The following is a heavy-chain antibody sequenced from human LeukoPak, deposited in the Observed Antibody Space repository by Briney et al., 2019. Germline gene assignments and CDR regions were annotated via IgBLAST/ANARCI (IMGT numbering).Heavy chain of an antibody. D-gene: IGHD2/OR15-2a*01. CDR1: GGSVSSGSYY. V-gene: IGHV4-61*01. J-gene: IGHJ6*02. CDR2: IYYSGST. CDR3: ARDQGSHFEGFYYYGMDV. Sequence: SETLSLTCTVSGGSVSSGSYYWSWIRQPPGKGLEWIGYIYYSGSTNYNPSLKSRVTISVDTSKNQFSLKLSSVTAADTAVYYCARDQGSHFEGFYYYGMDVWGQGTTVTVSS.